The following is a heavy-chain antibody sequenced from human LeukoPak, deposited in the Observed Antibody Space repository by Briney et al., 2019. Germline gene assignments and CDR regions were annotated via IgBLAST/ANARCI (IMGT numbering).Heavy chain of an antibody. V-gene: IGHV4-34*01. D-gene: IGHD6-13*01. J-gene: IGHJ6*03. CDR2: INHSGTT. Sequence: AGGSLRLSCAASGFTFSSYSMNWVRQPPGKGLEWIGEINHSGTTNYNPSLKSRVTISIDTSKNQFSLKLSSVTAADTGVYYCASSRGYSSSLWYYYMDVWGKGTTVTVSS. CDR1: GFTFSSYS. CDR3: ASSRGYSSSLWYYYMDV.